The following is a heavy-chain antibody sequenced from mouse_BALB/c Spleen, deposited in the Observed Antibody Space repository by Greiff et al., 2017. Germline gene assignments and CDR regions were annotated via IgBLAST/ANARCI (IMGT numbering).Heavy chain of an antibody. CDR3: ARSQVGRRVDY. CDR2: IGPENGNT. CDR1: GFNIKDYY. V-gene: IGHV14-1*02. J-gene: IGHJ2*01. D-gene: IGHD2-14*01. Sequence: VQLQQSGAELVRPGAFVKLSCKASGFNIKDYYMHWVQQRPEQGLEWIGCIGPENGNTLYDPKFQGKASITADTSSNTAYLQLSSLTSEDTAVYYCARSQVGRRVDYWGQGTTLTVSA.